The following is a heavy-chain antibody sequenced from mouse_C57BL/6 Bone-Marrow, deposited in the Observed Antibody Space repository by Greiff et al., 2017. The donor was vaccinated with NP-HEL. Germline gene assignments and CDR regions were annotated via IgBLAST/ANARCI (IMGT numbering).Heavy chain of an antibody. D-gene: IGHD1-1*02. J-gene: IGHJ4*01. V-gene: IGHV8-12*01. CDR1: GFSLSPSGMG. CDR3: ARSPRYGYDAMDY. CDR2: IYWDDDK. Sequence: QVTLKVSGPGILQSSQTLSLTCSFSGFSLSPSGMGVSWIRQPSGTGLAWLAHIYWDDDKRYNPSLKRRLPISKDTSRNQVFLKTTSVDTAETATYYCARSPRYGYDAMDYWGQGTSVTVSS.